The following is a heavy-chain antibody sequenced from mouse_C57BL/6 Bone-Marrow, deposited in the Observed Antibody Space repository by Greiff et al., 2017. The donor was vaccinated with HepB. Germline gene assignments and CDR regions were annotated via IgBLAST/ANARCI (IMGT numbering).Heavy chain of an antibody. D-gene: IGHD1-1*01. J-gene: IGHJ3*01. CDR1: GYTFTSYW. CDR3: ARWEYYDIPYAY. CDR2: INPSRGYT. V-gene: IGHV1-7*01. Sequence: VQLPQSGAALAKPGASVKLSCKASGYTFTSYWLHWVKQRPGQCLEWIGYINPSRGYTKYKQKFKGQATSTADKASNTACMQLSSLTYDDSAVYNCARWEYYDIPYAYWGQGTLVTVSA.